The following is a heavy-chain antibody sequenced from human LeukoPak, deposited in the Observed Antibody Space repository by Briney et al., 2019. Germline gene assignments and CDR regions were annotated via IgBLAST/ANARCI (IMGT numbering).Heavy chain of an antibody. V-gene: IGHV1-3*01. CDR3: ASAMWFGELIGPFDY. Sequence: ASVKVSCKAPGYTFTSYAMHWVRQAPGQRLEWMGWINAGNGNTKYSQKFQGRVTITRDTSASTAYMELSSLRSEDTAVYYCASAMWFGELIGPFDYWGQGTLVTVSS. CDR2: INAGNGNT. D-gene: IGHD3-10*01. CDR1: GYTFTSYA. J-gene: IGHJ4*02.